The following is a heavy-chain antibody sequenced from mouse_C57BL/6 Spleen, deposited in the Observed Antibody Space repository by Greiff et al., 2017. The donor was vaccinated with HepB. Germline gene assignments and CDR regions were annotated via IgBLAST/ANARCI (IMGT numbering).Heavy chain of an antibody. CDR3: ATPRGDGRGVAD. CDR1: GYAFSSYW. D-gene: IGHD1-1*01. J-gene: IGHJ3*01. Sequence: QVQLKQSGAELVKPGASVKISCKASGYAFSSYWMNWVKQRPGKGLEWIGQIYPGDGDTNYNGKFKGKATLTADKSSSTAYMQRSSRTAEDSAVEVCATPRGDGRGVADGGQGTLVTVSA. V-gene: IGHV1-80*01. CDR2: IYPGDGDT.